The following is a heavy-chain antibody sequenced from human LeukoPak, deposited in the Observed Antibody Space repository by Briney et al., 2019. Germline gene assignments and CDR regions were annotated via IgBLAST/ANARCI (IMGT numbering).Heavy chain of an antibody. V-gene: IGHV3-11*01. D-gene: IGHD2-15*01. CDR3: ARVLRGGNTGYSFDI. Sequence: PGGSLRLSCAASKFTFSDYYMTWVRQAPGKGLEWVSYMSSGGSTLSYADSVKGRVAISRDNAENSLYLQMNGLRAEDTAVYYCARVLRGGNTGYSFDIWGQGTMVTVSS. CDR2: MSSGGSTL. J-gene: IGHJ3*02. CDR1: KFTFSDYY.